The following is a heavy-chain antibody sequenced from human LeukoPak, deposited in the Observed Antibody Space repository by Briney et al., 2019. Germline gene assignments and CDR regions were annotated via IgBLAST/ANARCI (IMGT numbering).Heavy chain of an antibody. CDR3: VRGGYYVSGSFDY. D-gene: IGHD3-10*01. Sequence: QPGGSLRLSCAASGLSFSSYWMHWVRQVPGKGLVWVSRLTSDGSSTSYADSVKGRFTISRGNAKNTLYLQMNILRAEDTAVYFCVRGGYYVSGSFDYWGQGTLVTVSS. J-gene: IGHJ4*02. CDR1: GLSFSSYW. CDR2: LTSDGSST. V-gene: IGHV3-74*01.